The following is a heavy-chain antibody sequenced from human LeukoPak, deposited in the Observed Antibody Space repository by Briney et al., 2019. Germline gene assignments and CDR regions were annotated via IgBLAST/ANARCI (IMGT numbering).Heavy chain of an antibody. V-gene: IGHV3-7*03. CDR1: GFTFSSYT. CDR2: IKKDGSEK. D-gene: IGHD1-14*01. J-gene: IGHJ5*02. CDR3: ARVFGNWFDP. Sequence: PGGSLRLSCAASGFTFSSYTMNWVRQAPGKGLEWVASIKKDGSEKYYVDSVKGRFTISKDNAKNSLYLQMNSLKAEDTAVYYCARVFGNWFDPWGQGTLVTVSS.